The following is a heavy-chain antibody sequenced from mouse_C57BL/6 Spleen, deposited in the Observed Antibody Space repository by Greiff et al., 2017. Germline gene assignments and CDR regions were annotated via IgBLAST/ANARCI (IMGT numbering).Heavy chain of an antibody. J-gene: IGHJ2*01. V-gene: IGHV1-39*01. CDR2: INPNYGTT. D-gene: IGHD3-2*02. CDR1: GYSFTDYN. CDR3: ARGDSSGLDY. Sequence: VQLKQSGPELVKPGASVKISCKASGYSFTDYNMNWVQQINGTSLACIVVINPNYGTTSYNQKFKGKATLTVDQSSSTAYMQLNSLTSEDSAVYYCARGDSSGLDYWGKGTTLTVSS.